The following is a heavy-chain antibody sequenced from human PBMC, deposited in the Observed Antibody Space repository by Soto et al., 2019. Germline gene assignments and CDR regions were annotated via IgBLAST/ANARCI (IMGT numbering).Heavy chain of an antibody. D-gene: IGHD3-3*01. V-gene: IGHV4-31*03. J-gene: IGHJ4*02. Sequence: SETLSLTCTVSGGSISSCGYYWSWIRHHPGKGLEWSGYIYYSGSTYYNPSLKSRVTISVDTSKNQFSLKLSSVTAADTAVYCCARATYYDFWSGYYTGNYFDYWGQGTLVTVSS. CDR1: GGSISSCGYY. CDR2: IYYSGST. CDR3: ARATYYDFWSGYYTGNYFDY.